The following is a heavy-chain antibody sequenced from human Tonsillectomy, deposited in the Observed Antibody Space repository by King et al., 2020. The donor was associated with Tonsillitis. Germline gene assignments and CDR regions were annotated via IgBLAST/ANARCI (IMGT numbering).Heavy chain of an antibody. CDR2: INPSGGTT. V-gene: IGHV1-46*01. Sequence: QLVQSGAEVKKPGASVKVSCKASGYTFTSYYMHWVRQAPGQGLEWMGMINPSGGTTSYAQKFQDRVTMTRDTSTNTVYMELSSLRSEDTAVYYCARDRPCSSASCYGGSWFDPWGQGTLVTVCS. J-gene: IGHJ5*02. CDR3: ARDRPCSSASCYGGSWFDP. D-gene: IGHD2-2*01. CDR1: GYTFTSYY.